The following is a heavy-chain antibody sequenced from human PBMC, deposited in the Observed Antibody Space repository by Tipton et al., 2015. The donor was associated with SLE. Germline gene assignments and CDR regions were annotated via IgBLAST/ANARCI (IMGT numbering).Heavy chain of an antibody. Sequence: TLSLTCSVSGHSISSGFYWGWIRQSPGKGLEWIGNFYHRGTTYHNPSLKSRVTISVDTSKNQFSLKLSSVTAADTAVYYCARAGGGDSNWFDPWGQGTLVTVSS. D-gene: IGHD2-21*01. J-gene: IGHJ5*02. CDR1: GHSISSGFY. V-gene: IGHV4-38-2*02. CDR3: ARAGGGDSNWFDP. CDR2: FYHRGTT.